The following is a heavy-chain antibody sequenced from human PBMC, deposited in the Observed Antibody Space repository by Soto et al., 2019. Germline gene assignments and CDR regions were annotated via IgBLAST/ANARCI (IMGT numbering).Heavy chain of an antibody. V-gene: IGHV4-61*03. Sequence: PSETLSLTCTVSGGSVSSGSYYWNWIRQPPGKRLEWIGYISYSGITHYSPSLKSRVAIAVDTSKNHFSLKLSSVTAADTAVYYCARRSSFGFDSWGQGTLFTVSS. CDR3: ARRSSFGFDS. J-gene: IGHJ4*02. CDR1: GGSVSSGSYY. CDR2: ISYSGIT. D-gene: IGHD3-3*01.